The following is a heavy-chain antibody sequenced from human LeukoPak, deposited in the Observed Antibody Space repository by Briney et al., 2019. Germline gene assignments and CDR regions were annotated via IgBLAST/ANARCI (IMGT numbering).Heavy chain of an antibody. CDR2: VYDGGST. CDR3: TRHLVYGSGTQTYFDS. D-gene: IGHD3-10*01. J-gene: IGHJ4*02. CDR1: GDSISSYY. V-gene: IGHV4-59*08. Sequence: SETLSLTCTDSGDSISSYYWRWIWQPPGKGLEWIAYVYDGGSTNYDNSNPSLKGRVSISADTSKNQFSLDLFTVTAADTAVYYCTRHLVYGSGTQTYFDSWGQGTLVTVSS.